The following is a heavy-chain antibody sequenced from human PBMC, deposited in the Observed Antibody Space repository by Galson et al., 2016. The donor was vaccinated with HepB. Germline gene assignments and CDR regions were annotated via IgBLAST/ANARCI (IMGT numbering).Heavy chain of an antibody. CDR1: GYTFTGYY. CDR3: AREGGYSSSSGYFYYGMDV. J-gene: IGHJ6*02. V-gene: IGHV1-2*04. CDR2: INPNSGGT. D-gene: IGHD6-6*01. Sequence: SVKVSCKASGYTFTGYYMHWVRQAPGQGLEWMGWINPNSGGTNYAQQFQGWVTMTRDTSISTAYMELSMLRSDDTAVYYCAREGGYSSSSGYFYYGMDVWGQGTTVTVAS.